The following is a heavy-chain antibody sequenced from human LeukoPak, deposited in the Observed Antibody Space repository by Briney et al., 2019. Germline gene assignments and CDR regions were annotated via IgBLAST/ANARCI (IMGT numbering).Heavy chain of an antibody. CDR2: INSNGSFT. D-gene: IGHD4-11*01. CDR3: VRGLVPGFLDY. Sequence: GGSLRLSCTASGFTFSSYWMHWVRQAPGKGLVWVSRINSNGSFTDYADSVKGRFTIYRDNAKNTLYLQMNSLRAEDTAVYYCVRGLVPGFLDYWGQGTPVTVSS. CDR1: GFTFSSYW. J-gene: IGHJ4*02. V-gene: IGHV3-74*01.